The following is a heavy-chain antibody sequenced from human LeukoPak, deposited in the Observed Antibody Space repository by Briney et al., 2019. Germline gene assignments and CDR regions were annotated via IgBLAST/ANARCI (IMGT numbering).Heavy chain of an antibody. CDR3: AKKDGYDY. CDR1: GFTFSSYG. CDR2: ISYDGSNK. V-gene: IGHV3-30*18. Sequence: GSLRLSXAASGFTFSSYGMHWVRQAPGKGLEWVAVISYDGSNKYYADSVKGRYTISRDNSKNTLYLQMNSLRAEDTAVYYCAKKDGYDYWGQGTLVTVSS. J-gene: IGHJ4*02. D-gene: IGHD5-24*01.